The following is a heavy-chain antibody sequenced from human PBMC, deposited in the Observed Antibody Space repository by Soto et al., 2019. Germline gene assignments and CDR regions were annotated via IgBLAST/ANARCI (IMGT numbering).Heavy chain of an antibody. CDR2: ISYDGSNK. D-gene: IGHD3-3*01. CDR3: AKVVSNYDFWSGYSNYYYYYGMDV. V-gene: IGHV3-30*18. J-gene: IGHJ6*02. CDR1: GFTFSSYG. Sequence: GGSLRLSCAASGFTFSSYGMHWVRQAPGKGLEWVAVISYDGSNKYYADSVKGRFTISRDNSKNTLYLQMNSLRAEDTAVYYCAKVVSNYDFWSGYSNYYYYYGMDVWGQGTTVTVSS.